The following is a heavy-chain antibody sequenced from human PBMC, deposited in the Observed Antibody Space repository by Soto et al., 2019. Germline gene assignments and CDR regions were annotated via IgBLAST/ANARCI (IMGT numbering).Heavy chain of an antibody. CDR1: GFTFTRYS. J-gene: IGHJ4*02. CDR2: ISRTTNYI. V-gene: IGHV3-21*06. CDR3: ARESEDLTSNFDY. Sequence: EVQLVESGGGLVKPGGSLRLSCAASGFTFTRYSMNWVRQAPGKGLEWVSSISRTTNYIYYGDSMKGRFTISGDNAKNSLYLEMNSLRAEDTAVYYCARESEDLTSNFDYWGQGTLVTVSS.